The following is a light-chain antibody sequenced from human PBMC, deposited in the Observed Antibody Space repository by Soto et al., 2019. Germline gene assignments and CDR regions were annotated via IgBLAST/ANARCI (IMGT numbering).Light chain of an antibody. CDR2: RDN. Sequence: QSVLTQPPSASGTPGQRVTISCSGSSSNIGSYIVNWYQQLQGTAPQLLIYRDNLRPSGVPDQFFGSKSGTSASLAISGLQYEDEADYYCAASVDGLHGPVFGGGTKLTVL. V-gene: IGLV1-44*01. CDR3: AASVDGLHGPV. CDR1: SSNIGSYI. J-gene: IGLJ2*01.